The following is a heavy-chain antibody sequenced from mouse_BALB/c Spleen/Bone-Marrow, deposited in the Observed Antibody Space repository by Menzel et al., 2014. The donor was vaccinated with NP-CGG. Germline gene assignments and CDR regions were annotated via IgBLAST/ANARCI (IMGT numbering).Heavy chain of an antibody. V-gene: IGHV4-1*02. CDR3: ARLGYYGWFAY. Sequence: LVESGGSLKLSCAASVFDFSRYWMSWVRQAPGKGLEWIGEINPYSSTINYTPSLKDKFIISRDNAKNTLYLQMSKVRSEDTALYCCARLGYYGWFAYWGQGTLVTVSA. CDR1: VFDFSRYW. D-gene: IGHD2-3*01. J-gene: IGHJ3*01. CDR2: INPYSSTI.